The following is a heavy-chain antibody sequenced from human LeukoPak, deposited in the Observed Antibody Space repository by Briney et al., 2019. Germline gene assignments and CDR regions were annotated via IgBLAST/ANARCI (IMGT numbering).Heavy chain of an antibody. CDR2: IYYSGST. CDR1: GGSISSYY. CDR3: ARDRAHCSSTSCYEGPPNWFDP. V-gene: IGHV4-59*01. D-gene: IGHD2-2*01. J-gene: IGHJ5*02. Sequence: PETLSLTCTVSGGSISSYYWSWIRQPPGKGLEWIGYIYYSGSTNYNPSLKSRVTISVDTSKNQVSLKLRSVTAADTAVYYCARDRAHCSSTSCYEGPPNWFDPWGQGTLVTVSS.